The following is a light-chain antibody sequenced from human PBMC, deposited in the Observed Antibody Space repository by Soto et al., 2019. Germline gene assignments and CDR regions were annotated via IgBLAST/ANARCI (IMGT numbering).Light chain of an antibody. CDR2: DAS. Sequence: EIVLTQSPATLSLSPGERATLSCRASQSVSSYLAWYQQKPGQAPSLLIYDASARATGIPARFSGSGSGTDFTLTISSLEPEDFAVYYCQQRSNWPPALTFGGGTKVEIK. V-gene: IGKV3-11*01. CDR3: QQRSNWPPALT. J-gene: IGKJ4*01. CDR1: QSVSSY.